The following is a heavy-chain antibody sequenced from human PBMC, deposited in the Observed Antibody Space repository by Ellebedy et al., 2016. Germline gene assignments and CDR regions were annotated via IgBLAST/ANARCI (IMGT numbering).Heavy chain of an antibody. CDR3: ARDAPSLRFLEWSRVGYYGMDV. D-gene: IGHD3-3*01. CDR2: ISGSGGSR. CDR1: GFTFSTYV. Sequence: GESLKISCAASGFTFSTYVMSWVRQAPGKGLEWVMAISGSGGSRSYADSVKGRFTISRDNAKNSLYLQMNSLRAEDTAVYYCARDAPSLRFLEWSRVGYYGMDVWGQGTTVTVSS. J-gene: IGHJ6*02. V-gene: IGHV3-23*01.